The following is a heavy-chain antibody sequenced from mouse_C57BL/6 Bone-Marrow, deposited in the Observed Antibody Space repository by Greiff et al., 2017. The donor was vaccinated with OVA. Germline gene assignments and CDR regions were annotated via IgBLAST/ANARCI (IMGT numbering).Heavy chain of an antibody. J-gene: IGHJ4*01. CDR1: GYTFTEYT. Sequence: QVQLQQSGAELVKPGASVKLSCKASGYTFTEYTIHWVKQRSGQGLEWIGWFYPGSGSIKYNEKFKDKATLTADKSSSTVYMELSRLTSEDSAVYFCARHEEGYYDYGRDGAMDYWGQGTSVTVSS. D-gene: IGHD2-4*01. V-gene: IGHV1-62-2*01. CDR3: ARHEEGYYDYGRDGAMDY. CDR2: FYPGSGSI.